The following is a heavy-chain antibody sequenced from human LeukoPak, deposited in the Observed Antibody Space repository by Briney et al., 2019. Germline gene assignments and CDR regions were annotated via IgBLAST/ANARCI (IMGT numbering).Heavy chain of an antibody. J-gene: IGHJ4*02. D-gene: IGHD1-1*01. V-gene: IGHV3-9*01. CDR2: ISWNSGAI. Sequence: GGSLRLSCAASAFTFDDYAMHWVRQAPGKGLEWVSGISWNSGAIGYADSVKGRFTISRDNAKNSLFLHMDSLRPEDTAFYYCARASTTGWNGGFDYWGQGTLVTVSS. CDR3: ARASTTGWNGGFDY. CDR1: AFTFDDYA.